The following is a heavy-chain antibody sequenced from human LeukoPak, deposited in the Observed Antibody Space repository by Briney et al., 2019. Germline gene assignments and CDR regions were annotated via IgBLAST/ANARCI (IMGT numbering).Heavy chain of an antibody. CDR2: IRHSDGST. J-gene: IGHJ4*02. CDR3: AKGLETESRLDS. D-gene: IGHD1-1*01. CDR1: GFTFSSYA. Sequence: GGSLRLSCAASGFTFSSYAMSWVRQAPGKGLEWVSGIRHSDGSTYYADAVKGRFTISSDKSKNTLFLQMNSLRAEDTALYYCAKGLETESRLDSWGQGTLVTVSS. V-gene: IGHV3-23*01.